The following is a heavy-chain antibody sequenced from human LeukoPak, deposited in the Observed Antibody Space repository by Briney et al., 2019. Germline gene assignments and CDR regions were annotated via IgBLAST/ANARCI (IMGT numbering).Heavy chain of an antibody. CDR3: ARGNSGSYRGYYYYYMDV. Sequence: GGSLRLSCAASGFTFSSYSMNWVRQAPGKGLEWVSYISSSSSTIYYADSVKGRFTISRDNAMNSVYLQMNSLRVEDTAVYYCARGNSGSYRGYYYYYMDVWGKGTTVTISS. CDR1: GFTFSSYS. CDR2: ISSSSSTI. V-gene: IGHV3-48*01. J-gene: IGHJ6*03. D-gene: IGHD1-26*01.